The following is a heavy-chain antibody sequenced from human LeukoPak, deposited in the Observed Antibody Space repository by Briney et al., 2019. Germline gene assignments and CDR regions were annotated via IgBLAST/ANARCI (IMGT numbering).Heavy chain of an antibody. CDR2: ISSSSSYI. CDR3: ARGSGYDAPMPKLSDH. J-gene: IGHJ4*02. CDR1: GFTFSSYS. V-gene: IGHV3-21*01. Sequence: PGGSLRLSCAASGFTFSSYSMNWARQAPGKGLEWVSSISSSSSYIYYADSVKGRFTISRDNAKNSLYLQMNSLRVEDTAVYYCARGSGYDAPMPKLSDHWGQGTLVTVSS. D-gene: IGHD5-12*01.